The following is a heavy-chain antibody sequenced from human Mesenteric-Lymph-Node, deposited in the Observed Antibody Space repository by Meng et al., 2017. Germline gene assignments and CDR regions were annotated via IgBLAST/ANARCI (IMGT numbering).Heavy chain of an antibody. CDR1: GYTFTNSP. J-gene: IGHJ4*02. CDR2: INAGNGYT. D-gene: IGHD1-26*01. Sequence: VQLVQSGAGVKKPWGSVKVSCKASGYTFTNSPKHWVRQARGQRLECMGWINAGNGYTKYSQKFQDRVTITRDTSASTAYMELSSLRSEDTAVYYCATVGAEGVDYFDFWGQGTLVTVSS. V-gene: IGHV1-3*01. CDR3: ATVGAEGVDYFDF.